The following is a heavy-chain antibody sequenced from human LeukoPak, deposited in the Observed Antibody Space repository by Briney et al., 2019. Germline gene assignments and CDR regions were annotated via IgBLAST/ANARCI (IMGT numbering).Heavy chain of an antibody. V-gene: IGHV4-4*02. CDR1: GGSISSSNW. J-gene: IGHJ3*02. Sequence: SETLSLTCAVSGGSISSSNWWSWVRQPPGKGLEWIGEIYHSGSTNYNPSLKSRVTISVDKSKNQFSLKLSSVTAADTAVYYCARDVNPYYYGSGRNGKACDIWGQGTMVTVSS. D-gene: IGHD3-10*01. CDR2: IYHSGST. CDR3: ARDVNPYYYGSGRNGKACDI.